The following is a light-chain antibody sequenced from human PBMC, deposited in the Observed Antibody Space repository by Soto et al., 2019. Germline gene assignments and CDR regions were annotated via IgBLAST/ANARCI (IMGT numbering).Light chain of an antibody. CDR2: DNN. CDR1: SSNIGNNY. J-gene: IGLJ2*01. CDR3: RTWDSSLSGVV. Sequence: QSVLTQPPSVSAAPGQKVTISCSGSSSNIGNNYVSWYQQLPGTAPKLLIYDNNKRPSGIPDRFSGSKSGTSATLGITGLQTGDEADYYCRTWDSSLSGVVFGGGTKLTVL. V-gene: IGLV1-51*01.